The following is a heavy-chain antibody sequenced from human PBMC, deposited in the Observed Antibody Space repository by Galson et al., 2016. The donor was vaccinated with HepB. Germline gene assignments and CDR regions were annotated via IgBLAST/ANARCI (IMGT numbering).Heavy chain of an antibody. D-gene: IGHD3-16*01. J-gene: IGHJ4*02. CDR3: AKSRAGDLPDFDC. CDR2: ISGSSYIT. Sequence: SLRLSCAASGFTFSSYGMIWVRQAPGKGLEWVSSISGSSYITSYADSVKGRFTISRDNSKDTLYVQMNSLGADDTAVYYCAKSRAGDLPDFDCWGQGTLVTVSS. CDR1: GFTFSSYG. V-gene: IGHV3-23*01.